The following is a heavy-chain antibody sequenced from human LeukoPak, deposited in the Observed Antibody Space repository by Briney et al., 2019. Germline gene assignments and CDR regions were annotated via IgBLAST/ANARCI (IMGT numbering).Heavy chain of an antibody. Sequence: QPGGSLRLSCAASGFTFSSYAMSWVRQAPGKGLEWVSAISGSGGSTYYADSVKGRFTISRDKSKNTLYLQMNSLRAEDTAVYYCAKVKAVAGTHFDYWGQGTLVTVSS. V-gene: IGHV3-23*01. J-gene: IGHJ4*02. D-gene: IGHD6-19*01. CDR1: GFTFSSYA. CDR3: AKVKAVAGTHFDY. CDR2: ISGSGGST.